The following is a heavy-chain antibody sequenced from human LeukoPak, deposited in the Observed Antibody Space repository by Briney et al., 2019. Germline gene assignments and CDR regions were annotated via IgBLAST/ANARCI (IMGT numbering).Heavy chain of an antibody. V-gene: IGHV1-18*04. CDR2: ISACNGNT. CDR3: ARLPFGVVIMKD. CDR1: GYTFTSYY. Sequence: ASVKVSCKASGYTFTSYYMHWVRQAPGQGLEWLGWISACNGNTNYAQKLQGRVTMTTDTSTSTAYMELRSLRSDDTAVYYCARLPFGVVIMKDWGQGTLVTVSS. J-gene: IGHJ4*02. D-gene: IGHD3-3*01.